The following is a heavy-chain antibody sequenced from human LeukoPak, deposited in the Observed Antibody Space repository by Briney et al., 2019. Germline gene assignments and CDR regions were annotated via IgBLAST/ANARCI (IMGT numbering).Heavy chain of an antibody. V-gene: IGHV4-61*01. CDR2: IYYSGST. D-gene: IGHD3-10*01. Sequence: SETLSLTCTVSGGSVSSGSNYWSWIRQPPGRGLEWIGYIYYSGSTKNNPSLKSRATISADTSKNQFSLKLSSVTAADTAVYYCARGSGSYYSYGMDVWGQGTTVTVSS. CDR1: GGSVSSGSNY. CDR3: ARGSGSYYSYGMDV. J-gene: IGHJ6*02.